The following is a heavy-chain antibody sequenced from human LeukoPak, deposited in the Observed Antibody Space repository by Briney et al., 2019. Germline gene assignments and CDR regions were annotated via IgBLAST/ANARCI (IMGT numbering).Heavy chain of an antibody. D-gene: IGHD3-3*01. CDR1: GFPFIASW. CDR3: TAEKFFALDV. J-gene: IGHJ6*04. Sequence: PGGSLRLSCAAPGFPFIASWMSWVRRAPGKGLEWVGRIKRINDGGTTEYAAPVKGRFTISRDDSKTMLFLQMNSLKTEDTAVYHCTAEKFFALDVWGKGTSVTVSS. V-gene: IGHV3-15*01. CDR2: IKRINDGGTT.